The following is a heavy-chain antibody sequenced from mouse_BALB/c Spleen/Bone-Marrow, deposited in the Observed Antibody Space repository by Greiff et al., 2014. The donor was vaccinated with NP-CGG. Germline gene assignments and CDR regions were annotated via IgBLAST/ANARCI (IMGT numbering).Heavy chain of an antibody. CDR2: IAPGNGNT. J-gene: IGHJ3*01. CDR3: VRSPGEVNY. CDR1: GFNIKDAY. D-gene: IGHD1-3*01. Sequence: VQLQQSGAELVKPGASVKLSCTASGFNIKDAYMHWMKQRPEQGLEWIGRIAPGNGNTQYDPKFQGKATITADTSSNTAYLHLISLTSEDTAVYYGVRSPGEVNYWGQGTLVTVSA. V-gene: IGHV14-3*02.